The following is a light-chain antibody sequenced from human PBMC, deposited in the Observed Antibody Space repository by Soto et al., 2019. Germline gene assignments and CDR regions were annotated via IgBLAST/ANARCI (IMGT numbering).Light chain of an antibody. Sequence: DIQMTQSPSSLSASVGDRVTITCRASQSISSYLNWYQQKPGKAPKLLIYAASSLQSGVPSRFSGSGSGTDFTLTISSLQPEDFATYYCHQSYSTPTYTFGQGNKLEIK. CDR2: AAS. CDR1: QSISSY. CDR3: HQSYSTPTYT. J-gene: IGKJ2*01. V-gene: IGKV1-39*01.